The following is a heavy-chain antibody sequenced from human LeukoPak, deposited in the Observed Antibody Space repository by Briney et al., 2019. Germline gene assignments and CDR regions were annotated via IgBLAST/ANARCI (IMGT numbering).Heavy chain of an antibody. J-gene: IGHJ4*02. V-gene: IGHV4-30-2*01. CDR2: IYHSGST. CDR3: AMNPRYYYDSSGYYPY. D-gene: IGHD3-22*01. Sequence: SETLSLTCTVSGGSISSGGYYWSWIRQPPGKGLEWIGYIYHSGSTYYNPSLKSRVTISVDRSKNQFSLKLSSVTAADTAVYYCAMNPRYYYDSSGYYPYWGQGTLVTVSS. CDR1: GGSISSGGYY.